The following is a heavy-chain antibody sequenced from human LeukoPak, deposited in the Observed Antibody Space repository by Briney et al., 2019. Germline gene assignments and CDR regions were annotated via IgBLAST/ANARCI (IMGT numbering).Heavy chain of an antibody. CDR3: ARDFLGGPWAFDI. CDR1: GFTFSSYW. CDR2: IKQDGSEK. Sequence: GGSLRLSCAASGFTFSSYWMSWVRQAPGKGLEWVANIKQDGSEKYYVDSVKGRFTISRDNAKNSLYLQMNSLRAEDTAVYYCARDFLGGPWAFDIWGQGTMVTVSS. J-gene: IGHJ3*02. V-gene: IGHV3-7*01. D-gene: IGHD3-10*01.